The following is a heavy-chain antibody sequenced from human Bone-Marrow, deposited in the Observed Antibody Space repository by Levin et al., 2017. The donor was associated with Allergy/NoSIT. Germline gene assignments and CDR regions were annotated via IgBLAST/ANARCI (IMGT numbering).Heavy chain of an antibody. CDR1: GYTFTDHF. Sequence: AASVKVSCKASGYTFTDHFLHWVRQAXXQGLEWMGRINPNSGGTNLAQQFQGRVTMTRDPSFNTAYMELSRLRSDDTAVYYCARDPTPPDGGIVGYYYDFLDVWGKGTTVTVTS. V-gene: IGHV1-2*06. CDR3: ARDPTPPDGGIVGYYYDFLDV. CDR2: INPNSGGT. J-gene: IGHJ6*03. D-gene: IGHD4-23*01.